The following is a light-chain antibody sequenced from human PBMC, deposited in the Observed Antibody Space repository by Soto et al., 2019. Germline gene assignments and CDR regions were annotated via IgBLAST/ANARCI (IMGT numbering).Light chain of an antibody. CDR3: HQYDTLPLT. V-gene: IGKV1-33*01. Sequence: DIQMTQSPSSLSASVGDRVTITCQASQDITNYLNWYQQKPGKAPKLLIHDSSNLETGVPPRFSGSGSGTYISFTTSSLQPADIATYYCHQYDTLPLTFGRGTRLEIK. CDR2: DSS. CDR1: QDITNY. J-gene: IGKJ5*01.